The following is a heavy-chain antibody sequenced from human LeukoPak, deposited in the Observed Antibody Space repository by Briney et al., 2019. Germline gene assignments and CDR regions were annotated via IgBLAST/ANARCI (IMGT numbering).Heavy chain of an antibody. CDR2: ISYDGSNK. CDR3: ARVQVSSSYYDSSGSRGFDY. D-gene: IGHD3-22*01. CDR1: GFTFSSYA. J-gene: IGHJ4*02. Sequence: GRSLRLSCAASGFTFSSYAMHWVHQAPGKGLEWVAVISYDGSNKYYTDSVKGRFTISRDNSKNTLYLQMNSLRAEDTAVYYCARVQVSSSYYDSSGSRGFDYWGQGTLVTVSS. V-gene: IGHV3-30-3*01.